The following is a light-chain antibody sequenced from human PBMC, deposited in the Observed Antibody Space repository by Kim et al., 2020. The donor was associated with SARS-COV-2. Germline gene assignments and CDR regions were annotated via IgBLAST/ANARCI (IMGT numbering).Light chain of an antibody. J-gene: IGKJ2*01. Sequence: LSASVGDRVTITCLASQGFGSALAWYQQKPGKAPKLLIYDASSLESGVPSRFSGSGSGTDFTLTISSLQPEDFATYYCQQFNSYPVFGQGTKLEIK. CDR3: QQFNSYPV. CDR2: DAS. CDR1: QGFGSA. V-gene: IGKV1-13*02.